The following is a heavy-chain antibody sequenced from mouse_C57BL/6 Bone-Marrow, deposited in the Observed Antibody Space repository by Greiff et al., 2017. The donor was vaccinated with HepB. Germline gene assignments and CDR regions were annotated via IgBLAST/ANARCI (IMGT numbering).Heavy chain of an antibody. CDR2: IDPETGGT. J-gene: IGHJ2*01. D-gene: IGHD4-1*01. CDR3: TRSGANWVSFDY. V-gene: IGHV1-15*01. CDR1: GYTFTDYE. Sequence: VQLKESGAELVRPGASVTLSCKASGYTFTDYEMHWVKQTPVHGLEWIGAIDPETGGTAYNQKFKGKAILTADKSSSTAYMELRSLTSEDSAVYYCTRSGANWVSFDYWGQGTTLTVSS.